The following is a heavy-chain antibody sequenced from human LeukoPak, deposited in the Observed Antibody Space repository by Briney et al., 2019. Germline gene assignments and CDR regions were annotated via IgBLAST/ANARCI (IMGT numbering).Heavy chain of an antibody. CDR3: ARSGGSHIAAAGTFDY. CDR1: GFTFSSYA. V-gene: IGHV3-23*01. D-gene: IGHD6-13*01. J-gene: IGHJ4*02. Sequence: QAGGSLRLSCAASGFTFSSYAMSWVRQAPGKGLEWVSAISGSGGSTYYADSVKGRFTISRDNSKNTLYLQMNSLRAEDTAVYYCARSGGSHIAAAGTFDYWGQGTLVTVSS. CDR2: ISGSGGST.